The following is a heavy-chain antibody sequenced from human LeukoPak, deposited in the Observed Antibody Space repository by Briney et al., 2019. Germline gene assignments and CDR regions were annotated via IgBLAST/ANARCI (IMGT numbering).Heavy chain of an antibody. Sequence: SQTLSLTCTVSGGSISSGSYYWSWIRQPAGKGLEWIGRIYTSGNTNYNPSLKSRVTISVDTSKNQFSLKLSSVTAADTAVYYCARETYYDSSGYYYAPHFDYWGQGTLVTVSS. V-gene: IGHV4-61*02. D-gene: IGHD3-22*01. CDR2: IYTSGNT. J-gene: IGHJ4*02. CDR1: GGSISSGSYY. CDR3: ARETYYDSSGYYYAPHFDY.